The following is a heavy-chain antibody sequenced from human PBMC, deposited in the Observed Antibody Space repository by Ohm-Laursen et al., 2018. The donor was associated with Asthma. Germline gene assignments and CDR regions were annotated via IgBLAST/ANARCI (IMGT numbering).Heavy chain of an antibody. CDR2: IYSGGST. Sequence: SLRLSCAASGFTFSSYWMSWVRQAPGKGLEWVSVIYSGGSTYYADSVKGRFTISRDNSKNTLYLQMNSLRAEDTAVYYCAREGAPGAFDIWGQGTMVTVSS. V-gene: IGHV3-53*01. CDR3: AREGAPGAFDI. CDR1: GFTFSSYW. D-gene: IGHD1-26*01. J-gene: IGHJ3*02.